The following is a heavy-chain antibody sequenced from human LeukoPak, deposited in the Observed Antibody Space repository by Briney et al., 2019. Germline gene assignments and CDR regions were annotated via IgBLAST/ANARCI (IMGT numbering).Heavy chain of an antibody. V-gene: IGHV1-8*01. CDR1: GYTFTSYD. D-gene: IGHD6-19*01. CDR2: MNPNSGNT. J-gene: IGHJ6*02. CDR3: ARGLHSGWYRYYYYRMDV. Sequence: ASVKVSCKASGYTFTSYDINWVRQATGQGLEWMGWMNPNSGNTGYAQKFQGRVTMTRNTSISTAYMELSSLRSEDTAVYYCARGLHSGWYRYYYYRMDVWGQGTTVTVSS.